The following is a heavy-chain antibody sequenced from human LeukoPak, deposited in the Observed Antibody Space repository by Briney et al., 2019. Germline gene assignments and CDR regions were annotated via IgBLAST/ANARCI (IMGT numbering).Heavy chain of an antibody. CDR2: IYRGGDT. V-gene: IGHV3-53*01. D-gene: IGHD3-22*01. CDR1: GFTVSNTY. CDR3: ARSPVDYDAIVYYRAEYFQH. J-gene: IGHJ1*01. Sequence: GGSLRLSCAASGFTVSNTYMSWVRQAPGKGLEWVSVIYRGGDTYYADSVKGRFTISRDNSKNTLYLQMNSLRAEDTAVYYCARSPVDYDAIVYYRAEYFQHGGQGTLVTVSS.